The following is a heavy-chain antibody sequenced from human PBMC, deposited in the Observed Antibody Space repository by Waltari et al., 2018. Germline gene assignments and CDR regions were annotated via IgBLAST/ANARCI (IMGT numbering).Heavy chain of an antibody. CDR3: ARGGLRYYDSGSQPYNWFGP. CDR1: NGSINNFY. V-gene: IGHV4-59*01. D-gene: IGHD3-10*01. J-gene: IGHJ5*02. Sequence: QVQLQESGPGLVKPSETLSLTCTVSNGSINNFYWSWIRPPPGKGLEWIGYAYFSGTTPYTPSPKSRVTISVYTSKHQFSLKLTSVTAADTATYYCARGGLRYYDSGSQPYNWFGPWGQGIMVSVSS. CDR2: AYFSGTT.